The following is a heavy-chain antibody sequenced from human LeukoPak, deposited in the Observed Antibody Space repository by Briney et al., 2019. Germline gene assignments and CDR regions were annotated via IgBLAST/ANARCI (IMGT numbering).Heavy chain of an antibody. V-gene: IGHV4-39*07. CDR2: IYYSGST. J-gene: IGHJ4*02. CDR1: GGSISSSSYY. CDR3: ARGLRNSDY. D-gene: IGHD3-22*01. Sequence: SETLSLTCTVSGGSISSSSYYWGWIRQPPGKGLEWIGSIYYSGSTYYNPSLKSRVTKSVDTSKNQFSLKLSSVTAADTAVYYCARGLRNSDYWGQGTLVTVSS.